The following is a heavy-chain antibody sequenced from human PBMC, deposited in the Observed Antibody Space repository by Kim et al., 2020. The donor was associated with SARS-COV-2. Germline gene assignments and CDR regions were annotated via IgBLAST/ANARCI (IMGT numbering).Heavy chain of an antibody. J-gene: IGHJ6*02. D-gene: IGHD6-19*01. CDR2: ISTTAGYT. V-gene: IGHV3-11*06. CDR1: GFSFSDYY. Sequence: GVSLRLSCAASGFSFSDYYMGWVRQTPGKRLEWVSFISTTAGYTNYAASVKGRFTISRDNTQNSLYLQMNSLRGGDTAVYFCARVHKSAWYEVDYYYGVDVWGQGTTVTVSS. CDR3: ARVHKSAWYEVDYYYGVDV.